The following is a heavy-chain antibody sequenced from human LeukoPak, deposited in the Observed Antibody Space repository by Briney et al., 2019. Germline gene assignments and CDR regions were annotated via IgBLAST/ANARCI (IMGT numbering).Heavy chain of an antibody. J-gene: IGHJ6*03. CDR1: GGSITSRNNY. CDR3: ARIASGVAIAEDYDYYMDV. Sequence: PSETLSLTCTVSGGSITSRNNYWNWIRQPAGKGLEWIGRMYTTGTTNYNPSLKSRVTISVDTSKNQFSLKLSSVTAADTAVYYCARIASGVAIAEDYDYYMDVWGKGTTVTISS. V-gene: IGHV4-61*02. CDR2: MYTTGTT. D-gene: IGHD6-13*01.